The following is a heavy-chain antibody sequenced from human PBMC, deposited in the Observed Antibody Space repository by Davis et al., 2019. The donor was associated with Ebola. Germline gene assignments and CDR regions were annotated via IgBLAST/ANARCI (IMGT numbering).Heavy chain of an antibody. D-gene: IGHD3-3*01. Sequence: SETLSLTCTVSGGSISSGGYYWSWIRQHPGKGLEWIGYIYYSGSTNYNPSLKSRVTISVDTSKNQFSLKLSSVTAADTAVYYCARGVLRFLEYGMDVWGQGTTVTVSS. CDR2: IYYSGST. CDR3: ARGVLRFLEYGMDV. CDR1: GGSISSGGYY. J-gene: IGHJ6*02. V-gene: IGHV4-61*08.